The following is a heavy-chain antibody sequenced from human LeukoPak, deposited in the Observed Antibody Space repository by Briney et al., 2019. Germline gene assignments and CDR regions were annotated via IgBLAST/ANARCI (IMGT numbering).Heavy chain of an antibody. V-gene: IGHV3-53*01. CDR2: IYSGGST. J-gene: IGHJ6*03. CDR3: ARGHYYDSSGYYYPRYYYYMDV. D-gene: IGHD3-22*01. Sequence: GGALRLSCASSGCTFSSSYMSWVRQAPGKGLEGVSVIYSGGSTYYADSAKGRFTISRDNSKNTLYLQMNSLRAEDTAVYYCARGHYYDSSGYYYPRYYYYMDVWGKGTTVTVSS. CDR1: GCTFSSSY.